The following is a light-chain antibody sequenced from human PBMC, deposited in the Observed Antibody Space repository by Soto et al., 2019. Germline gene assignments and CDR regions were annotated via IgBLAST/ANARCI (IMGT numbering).Light chain of an antibody. CDR3: SSYTSTNNIVI. Sequence: QSALTQPASVSGSPGQSITISCTGTSSDVGGYNYVSWYQQHPGKAPKLMIYEVSNRPSGVSNRFSGSKSGNTASLTISGLHAEDEADYYCSSYTSTNNIVIFGGGTKLTVL. J-gene: IGLJ2*01. CDR2: EVS. CDR1: SSDVGGYNY. V-gene: IGLV2-14*01.